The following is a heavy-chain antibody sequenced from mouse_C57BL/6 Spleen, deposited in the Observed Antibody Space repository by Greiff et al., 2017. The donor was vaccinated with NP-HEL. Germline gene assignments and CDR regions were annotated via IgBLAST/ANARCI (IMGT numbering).Heavy chain of an antibody. CDR2: IDPNSGGT. D-gene: IGHD2-4*01. V-gene: IGHV1-72*01. J-gene: IGHJ4*01. CDR3: ASEIYYDYDVGRNYAMDY. CDR1: GYTFTSYW. Sequence: QVQLQQPGAELVKPGASVKLSCKASGYTFTSYWMHWVKQRPGRGLEWIGRIDPNSGGTKYNEKFKSKATLTVDKPSSTAYMQLSSLTSEDSAVYYCASEIYYDYDVGRNYAMDYWGQGTSVTVSS.